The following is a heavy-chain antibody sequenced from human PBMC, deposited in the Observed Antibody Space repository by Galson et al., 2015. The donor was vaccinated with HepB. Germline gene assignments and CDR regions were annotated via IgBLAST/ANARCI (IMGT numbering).Heavy chain of an antibody. CDR1: GFSFSIYG. D-gene: IGHD3-10*01. CDR2: ISYDGNTK. J-gene: IGHJ4*02. V-gene: IGHV3-30*03. CDR3: ARSGSSDLFPERGFDF. Sequence: SLRLSCAASGFSFSIYGMHWVRQAPGKGLEWVALISYDGNTKYYADSLKGRFTISRDNSKNTLDLQMNSLRGQDTAVYYCARSGSSDLFPERGFDFWGQGALVTVSS.